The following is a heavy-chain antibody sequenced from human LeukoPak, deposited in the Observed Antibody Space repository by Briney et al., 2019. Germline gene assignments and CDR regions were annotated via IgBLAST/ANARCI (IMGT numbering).Heavy chain of an antibody. V-gene: IGHV3-21*01. J-gene: IGHJ4*02. D-gene: IGHD5-18*01. CDR2: FGSDLSFR. Sequence: GGSLRLSCAGSGFTFSHYSMNWVRQAPGKGLEWVASFGSDLSFRSYADSVKGRFTISRDNAKNSLYLQMNSLRAEDTAVYYCAKDHSYGFFDYWGQGTLVTVSS. CDR1: GFTFSHYS. CDR3: AKDHSYGFFDY.